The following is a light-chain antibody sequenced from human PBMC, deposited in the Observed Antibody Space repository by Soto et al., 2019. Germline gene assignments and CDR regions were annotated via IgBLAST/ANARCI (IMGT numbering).Light chain of an antibody. Sequence: QSALTQPASVSGSPGQSITISCTGISTDVGGHYYVSWYQQHPGNAPKLIIYEVSHRPSGVSDRFSGSKSGNTASLTISGLQAEDEADYYCSSKRDSSTLFVFGTGTKVTVL. CDR3: SSKRDSSTLFV. J-gene: IGLJ1*01. CDR1: STDVGGHYY. CDR2: EVS. V-gene: IGLV2-14*03.